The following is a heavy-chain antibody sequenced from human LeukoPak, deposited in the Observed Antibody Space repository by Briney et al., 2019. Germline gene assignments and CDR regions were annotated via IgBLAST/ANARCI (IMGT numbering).Heavy chain of an antibody. V-gene: IGHV3-23*01. Sequence: GGSLRLSCAASGFTFSSYAMSWVRQPPGKGLEWVSGISGSGDNTYYADSVKGRFTISRDNSKKTLYLHLNSLRVEDAAVYYCAKVGYCSSTSCYDAFDIWGQGTMVTVSS. CDR2: ISGSGDNT. CDR1: GFTFSSYA. J-gene: IGHJ3*02. CDR3: AKVGYCSSTSCYDAFDI. D-gene: IGHD2-2*03.